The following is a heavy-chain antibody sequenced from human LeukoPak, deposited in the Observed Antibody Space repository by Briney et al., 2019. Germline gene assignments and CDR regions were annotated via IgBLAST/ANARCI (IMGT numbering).Heavy chain of an antibody. CDR2: ISAYNGNT. V-gene: IGHV1-18*01. D-gene: IGHD1-26*01. J-gene: IGHJ4*02. CDR1: GYTFTSYG. Sequence: GASVKVSCKASGYTFTSYGISWVRQAPGQGLEWMGWISAYNGNTNYAQKLQGRVTMTTDTSTSTAYMELRSLRSDDTAVYYCARDLPRESIVGGTYYFDYWGQGTLVTVSS. CDR3: ARDLPRESIVGGTYYFDY.